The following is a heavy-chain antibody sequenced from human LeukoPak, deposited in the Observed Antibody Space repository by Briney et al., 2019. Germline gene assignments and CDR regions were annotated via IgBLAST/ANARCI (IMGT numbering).Heavy chain of an antibody. CDR2: ISGSGGST. Sequence: GGSLRLSCAASGFTFSSYAMSWVRQAPGKGLEWVSAISGSGGSTYYADSVKGRFTISRDNSKNTLYLQMNSLRAEDTAVYYCAKGRPFTSSGWTPFDYWGQGTLVTVSS. CDR1: GFTFSSYA. V-gene: IGHV3-23*01. J-gene: IGHJ4*02. CDR3: AKGRPFTSSGWTPFDY. D-gene: IGHD6-19*01.